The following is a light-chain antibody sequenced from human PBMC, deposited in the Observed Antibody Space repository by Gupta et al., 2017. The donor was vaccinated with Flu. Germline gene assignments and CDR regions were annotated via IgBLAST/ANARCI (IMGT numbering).Light chain of an antibody. V-gene: IGLV3-25*03. Sequence: PGIAAASTCSEYGLYDAYSNRYHQKTGQAPLLVLKKDTVRPAGIPVRFSGSTSGTEVTLTIIRVQKEDDADYYGQAADISDRWVFGGGTRLTVL. J-gene: IGLJ3*02. CDR1: GLYDAY. CDR3: QAADISDRWV. CDR2: KDT.